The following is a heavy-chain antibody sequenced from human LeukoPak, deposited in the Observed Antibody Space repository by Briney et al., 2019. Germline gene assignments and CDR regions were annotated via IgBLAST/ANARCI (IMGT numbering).Heavy chain of an antibody. Sequence: HPGGSLRLSCAASGFTFRSHIMSWVRQGPGKWLECVSYISSTSGTIYYADSVKGRFTISRDNAKNSLYLQMNSLREEDTAVYYCARDYYGMDVWGQGTTVTVSS. CDR1: GFTFRSHI. CDR3: ARDYYGMDV. CDR2: ISSTSGTI. J-gene: IGHJ6*02. V-gene: IGHV3-48*02.